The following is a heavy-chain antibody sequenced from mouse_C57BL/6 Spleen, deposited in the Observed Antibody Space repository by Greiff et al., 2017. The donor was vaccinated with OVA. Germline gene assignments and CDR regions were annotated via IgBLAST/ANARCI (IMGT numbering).Heavy chain of an antibody. Sequence: QVQLQQSGAELVKPGASVKLSCKASGYTFTSDDINWVKQRPGQGLEWIGWIYPEDGSTKYNEKFKGKATLTVDTSSSTAYMELHSLTSEDSAVYFCERLGTLWGYWGQGTTLTVSS. V-gene: IGHV1-85*01. D-gene: IGHD2-14*01. J-gene: IGHJ2*01. CDR2: IYPEDGST. CDR1: GYTFTSDD. CDR3: ERLGTLWGY.